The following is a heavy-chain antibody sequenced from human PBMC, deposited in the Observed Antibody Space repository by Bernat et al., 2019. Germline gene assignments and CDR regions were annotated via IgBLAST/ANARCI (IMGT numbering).Heavy chain of an antibody. Sequence: EAQLVESGGGLVQPGGSLRLSCAASGFTFSSYWMHWVRQPPGKGLVWVSRINSDGSSTSYADSVKGRFTISRDNAKNTLYLQMNSLRAEDTAVYYCARTYYGDDFQYWGQGTLVTVSS. CDR3: ARTYYGDDFQY. CDR2: INSDGSST. J-gene: IGHJ1*01. D-gene: IGHD4-17*01. V-gene: IGHV3-74*01. CDR1: GFTFSSYW.